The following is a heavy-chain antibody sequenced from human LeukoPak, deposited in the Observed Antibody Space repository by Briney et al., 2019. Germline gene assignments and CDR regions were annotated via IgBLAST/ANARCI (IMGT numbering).Heavy chain of an antibody. D-gene: IGHD6-19*01. CDR3: ARDLGNTGWYTFDY. J-gene: IGHJ4*02. CDR1: GDSVSDKNGA. V-gene: IGHV6-1*01. CDR2: TYYRSKWYY. Sequence: SQTLSLTCAISGDSVSDKNGAWNWVRQSPSRGLEWQGRTYYRSKWYYDYAPSFNGRITINPDASNNQFSLLLSSVTPDDTAVYYCARDLGNTGWYTFDYWGQGTLVTVSS.